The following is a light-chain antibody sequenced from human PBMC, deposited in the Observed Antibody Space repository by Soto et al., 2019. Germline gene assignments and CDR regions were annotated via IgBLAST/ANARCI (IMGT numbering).Light chain of an antibody. Sequence: DIQMTQSTSTLSASVGDRVTVTCRASQSVRNFLNWYQQKPGKAPKLLIHSVSSLQSGVPSRFSGSGSGTDFTLTISSLQPEDFATYYCQQSYSSPTWTFGQGTKVGI. V-gene: IGKV1-39*01. J-gene: IGKJ1*01. CDR2: SVS. CDR1: QSVRNF. CDR3: QQSYSSPTWT.